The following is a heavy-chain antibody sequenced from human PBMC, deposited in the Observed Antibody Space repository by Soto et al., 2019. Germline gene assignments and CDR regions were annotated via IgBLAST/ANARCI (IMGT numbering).Heavy chain of an antibody. J-gene: IGHJ6*02. V-gene: IGHV4-59*01. CDR3: ANSGGGSGDYYYGMDV. Sequence: PSETLSLTCTVSGGSISSYYWSWIRQPPGKGLEWIGYIYYSGSTNYNPSLKSRVTISVDTSKNQFSLKLSSVTAADTAVYYCANSGGGSGDYYYGMDVWGQGTRVTVSS. D-gene: IGHD3-16*01. CDR2: IYYSGST. CDR1: GGSISSYY.